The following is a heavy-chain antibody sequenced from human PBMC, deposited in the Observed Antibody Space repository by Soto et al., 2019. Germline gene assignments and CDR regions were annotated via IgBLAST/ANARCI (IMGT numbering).Heavy chain of an antibody. V-gene: IGHV3-21*01. CDR2: ISSSSSYI. J-gene: IGHJ4*02. CDR3: ARGREYCSGGSCSDLFDY. D-gene: IGHD2-15*01. CDR1: GFTFSSYS. Sequence: EVQLVESGGGLVKPGGSLRLSCAASGFTFSSYSMNWVRQAPGKGLEWVSSISSSSSYIYYADSVKGRFTISRDNAKKSLYLQMNSLGAEDTAVYYCARGREYCSGGSCSDLFDYWGQGTLVTVSS.